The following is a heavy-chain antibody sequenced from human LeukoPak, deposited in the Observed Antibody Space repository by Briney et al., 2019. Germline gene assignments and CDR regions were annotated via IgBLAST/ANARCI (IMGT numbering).Heavy chain of an antibody. CDR2: NNPGDSDT. CDR1: AGSFTSNW. V-gene: IGHV5-51*01. J-gene: IGHJ3*02. Sequence: GESPLISCKGAAGSFTSNWIGSWRQKPAKDGVERVVNNPGDSDTRYSPSFQDQGTISADKSISTAYLQWSSLKASDTAMYYCARIAGYCSSTSCYAFDIWGQGTMVTVPS. D-gene: IGHD2-2*01. CDR3: ARIAGYCSSTSCYAFDI.